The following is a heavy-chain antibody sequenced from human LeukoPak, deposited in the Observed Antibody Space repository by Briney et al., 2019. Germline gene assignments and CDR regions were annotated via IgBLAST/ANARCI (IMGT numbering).Heavy chain of an antibody. J-gene: IGHJ3*02. V-gene: IGHV3-11*04. CDR3: ARDRIKDYYDSSGSIGAYDAFDI. CDR1: GFTFSDYY. D-gene: IGHD3-22*01. Sequence: GGSLRLSCAASGFTFSDYYMSWIRQAPGKGLEWVSYISSSSSTIYYADSVKGRFTISRDNAKNSLYLQMNSLRAEDTAVYYCARDRIKDYYDSSGSIGAYDAFDIWGQGTMVTVSS. CDR2: ISSSSSTI.